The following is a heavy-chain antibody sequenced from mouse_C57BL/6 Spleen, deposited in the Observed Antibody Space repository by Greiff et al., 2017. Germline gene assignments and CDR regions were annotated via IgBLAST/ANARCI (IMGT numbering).Heavy chain of an antibody. V-gene: IGHV1-82*01. D-gene: IGHD4-1*01. J-gene: IGHJ2*01. CDR2: IYPGNGDT. CDR1: GYAFSSYW. CDR3: ARNWDSGLDY. Sequence: VQLQQSGPELVKPGASVKISCKASGYAFSSYWMNWVKQRPGKGLEWIGRIYPGNGDTNYNGKFKGKVTLPVDKSSSTAYMQLSSLTSKDAAVYYCARNWDSGLDYWGQGTTLTVSS.